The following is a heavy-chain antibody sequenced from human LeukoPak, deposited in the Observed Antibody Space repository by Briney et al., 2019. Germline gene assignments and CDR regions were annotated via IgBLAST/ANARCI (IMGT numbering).Heavy chain of an antibody. V-gene: IGHV3-23*01. CDR2: ISAGGST. Sequence: GGSLRLSCAASAFTFSTYAMNWGRQAPGKGLEGVSAISAGGSTFYADSVKGRFTISRDNSNNTLYLQMNSLRAEDTAVYYCAKKQIVGAAPFDYWGQGTLVTVSS. CDR3: AKKQIVGAAPFDY. CDR1: AFTFSTYA. D-gene: IGHD1-26*01. J-gene: IGHJ4*02.